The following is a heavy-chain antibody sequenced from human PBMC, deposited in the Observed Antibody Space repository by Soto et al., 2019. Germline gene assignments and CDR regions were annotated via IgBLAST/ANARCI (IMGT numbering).Heavy chain of an antibody. CDR3: ARESGRFLDGPHYFGMEV. Sequence: QVLLVQSGAEVKKPGASVMVSCKASGYNFANYAINWVRQAPGQSLEWMGWVHPGIVDTKYSEKFQGRVSFTRDTSANTAYMHVTSPSSEDTAVYYCARESGRFLDGPHYFGMEVWGQGTTVTVSS. CDR1: GYNFANYA. J-gene: IGHJ6*02. CDR2: VHPGIVDT. V-gene: IGHV1-3*01. D-gene: IGHD3-3*01.